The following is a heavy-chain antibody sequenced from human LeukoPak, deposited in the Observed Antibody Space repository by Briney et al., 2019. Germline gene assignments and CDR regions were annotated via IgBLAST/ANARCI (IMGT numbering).Heavy chain of an antibody. D-gene: IGHD4-11*01. J-gene: IGHJ4*02. CDR2: IYTSGST. CDR3: ARGPTTVTRAFDY. V-gene: IGHV4-4*07. Sequence: PSETLSLTCTVSDDSITIYYWSWIRQPAGKGLEWIGRIYTSGSTNYTPSLKSRVTMSVDTSKNQFSLKLSSVTAADTAVYYCARGPTTVTRAFDYWGQGTLVTVSS. CDR1: DDSITIYY.